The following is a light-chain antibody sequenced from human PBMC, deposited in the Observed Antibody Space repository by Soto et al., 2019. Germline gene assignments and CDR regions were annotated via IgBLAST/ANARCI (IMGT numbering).Light chain of an antibody. Sequence: QSALTQPASVSGSPGQSITVSCTGTSSDIGSYNLVSWYQHHPGKAPKLMIYAVSKRPSGVSSRFSGSKSGNTASLTISGLQAEDEADYFCCSYAGSSTLLFGGGTKDTVL. J-gene: IGLJ3*02. CDR1: SSDIGSYNL. CDR3: CSYAGSSTLL. CDR2: AVS. V-gene: IGLV2-23*02.